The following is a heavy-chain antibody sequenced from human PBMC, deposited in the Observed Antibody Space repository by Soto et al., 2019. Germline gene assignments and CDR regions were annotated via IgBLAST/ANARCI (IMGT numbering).Heavy chain of an antibody. CDR2: THDSGII. V-gene: IGHV4-59*01. CDR3: ARTGYGDHFDY. J-gene: IGHJ4*02. CDR1: GGSMSHYH. Sequence: PSETLSLTCTVSGGSMSHYHWCWIWQSPGKGLEFIGYTHDSGIINYNPSLMSRVAISLDTSKNQFSLKLTSVTAADTALYYCARTGYGDHFDYWGRGTLVTVSS. D-gene: IGHD5-18*01.